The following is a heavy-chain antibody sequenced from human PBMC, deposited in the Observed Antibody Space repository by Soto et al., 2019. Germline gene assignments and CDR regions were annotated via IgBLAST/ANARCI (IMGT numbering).Heavy chain of an antibody. CDR2: IIPVCASA. V-gene: IGHV1-69*01. CDR1: GGTFRSCA. CDR3: AGRGRPQREYGMDV. D-gene: IGHD6-6*01. Sequence: QVHLVQSGPELKKPGSSVTVSCSASGGTFRSCAIRWLRQAPGQGLEWIGGIIPVCASANDSQRFKGRPTITADEATGTADMDLSSRRPDDTAVEFCAGRGRPQREYGMDVWGPGPTVTVS. J-gene: IGHJ6*02.